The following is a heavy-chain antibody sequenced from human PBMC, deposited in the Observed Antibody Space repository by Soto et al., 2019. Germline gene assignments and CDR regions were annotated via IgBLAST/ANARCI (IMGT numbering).Heavy chain of an antibody. CDR2: ISYDGSNK. V-gene: IGHV3-30-3*01. J-gene: IGHJ5*02. Sequence: QVQLVESGGGVVQPGRSLRLSCAASGFTFSSYAMHCVRQAPGKGLEWVAVISYDGSNKYYADSVKGRFTISRDNSKTTQYLQMNSLRAEDTAVYYCARDRGYCISTSCQVALFWFDPWGQGTLVTVSS. CDR1: GFTFSSYA. CDR3: ARDRGYCISTSCQVALFWFDP. D-gene: IGHD2-2*01.